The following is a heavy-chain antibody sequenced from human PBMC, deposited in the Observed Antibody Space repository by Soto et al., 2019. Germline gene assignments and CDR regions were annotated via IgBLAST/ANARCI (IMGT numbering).Heavy chain of an antibody. CDR1: GGSVNSDNFY. CDR3: AREFSNSPEAFDY. J-gene: IGHJ4*02. CDR2: IYYTGST. Sequence: KPSETLSLTCTVSGGSVNSDNFYWSWIRQPPGRGLEWIGYIYYTGSTNYNPSLKSRVTISIDTSRNQFSLKLSSVTAADTAVYYCAREFSNSPEAFDYWGQGTLVTVSS. D-gene: IGHD6-6*01. V-gene: IGHV4-61*01.